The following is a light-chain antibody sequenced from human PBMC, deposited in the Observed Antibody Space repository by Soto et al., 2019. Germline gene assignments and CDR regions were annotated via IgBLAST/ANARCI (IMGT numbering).Light chain of an antibody. V-gene: IGKV3-20*01. CDR1: QSVISSAY. J-gene: IGKJ1*01. CDR3: QQYGTSPWT. Sequence: EIVLTQSPGTLSLSPGERATLSCRASQSVISSAYLAWYQQKPGQAPRLLIYGASNRATGIPDRFSGSGSGTDFTLSISRLEPEDFAVYHCQQYGTSPWTFGQGTKVEIK. CDR2: GAS.